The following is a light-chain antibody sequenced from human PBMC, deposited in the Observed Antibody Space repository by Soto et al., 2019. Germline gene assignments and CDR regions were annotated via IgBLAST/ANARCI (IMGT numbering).Light chain of an antibody. CDR1: SGHSSYA. CDR2: LNNDGSH. Sequence: QLVLTQSPSASASLGASVKLTCTLSSGHSSYAIAWHQQQPEKGPRYLMNLNNDGSHSKGDGIPDRFSGSSSGAERYLTISSLQSEDEADYYCQTWGAGSVVFGGGTKLTVL. V-gene: IGLV4-69*01. CDR3: QTWGAGSVV. J-gene: IGLJ2*01.